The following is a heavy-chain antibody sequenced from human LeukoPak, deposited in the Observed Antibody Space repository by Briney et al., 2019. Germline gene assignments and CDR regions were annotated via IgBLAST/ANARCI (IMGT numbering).Heavy chain of an antibody. CDR1: GGSISSSIYY. CDR3: ARETSQKGAHYMDV. Sequence: PSETLSLTCTVSGGSISSSIYYWGWIRQPPGKGLEWIGSICYSGSTYYNPSLKSRVTISVDTSKNQFSLKLSSVTAADTAVYYCARETSQKGAHYMDVWGKGTTVTISS. J-gene: IGHJ6*03. D-gene: IGHD3-16*01. CDR2: ICYSGST. V-gene: IGHV4-39*07.